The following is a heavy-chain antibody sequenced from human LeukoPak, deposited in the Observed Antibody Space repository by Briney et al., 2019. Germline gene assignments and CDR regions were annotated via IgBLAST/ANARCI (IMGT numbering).Heavy chain of an antibody. CDR3: ARGRYYDSSGYYHFDY. CDR2: ISSNGGST. CDR1: GFTFSSNA. D-gene: IGHD3-22*01. Sequence: GGSLRLSCAASGFTFSSNATHWVRQAPGKGLEYVSAISSNGGSTYYANSVKGRFTISRDNSKNTLYLQMGSLRAEDMAVYYCARGRYYDSSGYYHFDYWGQGTLVTVSS. V-gene: IGHV3-64*01. J-gene: IGHJ4*02.